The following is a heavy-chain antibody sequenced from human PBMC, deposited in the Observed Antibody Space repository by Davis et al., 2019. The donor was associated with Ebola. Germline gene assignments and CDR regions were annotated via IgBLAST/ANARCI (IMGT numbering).Heavy chain of an antibody. V-gene: IGHV1-8*01. Sequence: AASVKVSCKASGYAFTSYDINWVRQATGQGLEWMGWMNPNSGNTGYVERFQGRVTMSRNTSISTAYMELSSLRSEDTAVYYCARSGVRGYYNGMDVWGQGTMVTVSS. CDR3: ARSGVRGYYNGMDV. CDR2: MNPNSGNT. CDR1: GYAFTSYD. D-gene: IGHD1-14*01. J-gene: IGHJ6*02.